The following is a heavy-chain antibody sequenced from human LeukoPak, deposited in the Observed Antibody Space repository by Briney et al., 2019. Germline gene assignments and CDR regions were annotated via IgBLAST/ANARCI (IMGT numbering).Heavy chain of an antibody. CDR2: ISGSGGST. CDR1: GFTFSSYA. V-gene: IGHV3-23*01. J-gene: IGHJ4*02. Sequence: GGSLRLSCAASGFTFSSYAMSWVRQAPGKGLEWVSAISGSGGSTSYADSVKGRFTSSRDNSKNTLYLQMNSLRAEDTAVYYCAKGSGKQWLVLYPLDYWGQGTLVTVSS. CDR3: AKGSGKQWLVLYPLDY. D-gene: IGHD6-19*01.